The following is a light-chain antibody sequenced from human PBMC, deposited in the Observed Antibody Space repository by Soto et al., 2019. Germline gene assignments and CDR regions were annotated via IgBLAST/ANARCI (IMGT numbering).Light chain of an antibody. Sequence: EIVMTQSPVTLSVSPGERVTLSCRASQSVSSSYLAWYQQKPGQAPRLLIYGTSSRATGIPDRFSGSGSGTDFTLTISRLEPEDFAVYYCQQYGNSPITFGQGTRLEIK. CDR3: QQYGNSPIT. CDR1: QSVSSSY. J-gene: IGKJ5*01. CDR2: GTS. V-gene: IGKV3-20*01.